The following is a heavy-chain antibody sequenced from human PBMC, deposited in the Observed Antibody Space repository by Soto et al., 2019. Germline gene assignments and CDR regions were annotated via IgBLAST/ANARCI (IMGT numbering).Heavy chain of an antibody. CDR2: IRAYNNNT. CDR3: AREISSMAPDIFNI. Sequence: QIQLVQSGAEVKKHGASVKVSCKASGYTFTTYGSTWVRQAPGQGLEWMGWIRAYNNNTNYAQRFQGRVTMTTDPSTSTAHMELTSLRSDDTAVYYCAREISSMAPDIFNIWGQGTLVTVSS. J-gene: IGHJ3*02. D-gene: IGHD2-15*01. CDR1: GYTFTTYG. V-gene: IGHV1-18*01.